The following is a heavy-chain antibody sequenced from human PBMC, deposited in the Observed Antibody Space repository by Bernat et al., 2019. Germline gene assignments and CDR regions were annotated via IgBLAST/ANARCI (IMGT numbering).Heavy chain of an antibody. J-gene: IGHJ4*02. D-gene: IGHD6-13*01. V-gene: IGHV3-30*18. CDR2: ISYDGSNK. CDR3: AKDRQQLVPDY. CDR1: GFTFSSYG. Sequence: QVQLVESGGGVVQPGRSLRLSCAASGFTFSSYGMHWVRQAPGKGLEWVAVISYDGSNKYYADSVKGRFTISRDNSKSTLYLQMNSLRAEDTAVYYCAKDRQQLVPDYWGQGTLVTISS.